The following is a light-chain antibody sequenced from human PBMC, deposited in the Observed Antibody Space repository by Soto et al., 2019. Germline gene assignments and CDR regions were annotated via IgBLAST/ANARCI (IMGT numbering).Light chain of an antibody. CDR3: KQYGNSPVT. V-gene: IGKV3-20*01. Sequence: EIVLTQSPGTLSLSPGERATLSCRASQSVSSYLAWYQQKPGQAPRLLIYGASSRATGIPDRFSGSGSGTDFTLSISRLEPEDFAVYYCKQYGNSPVTFGQGTKLEIK. CDR1: QSVSSY. CDR2: GAS. J-gene: IGKJ2*01.